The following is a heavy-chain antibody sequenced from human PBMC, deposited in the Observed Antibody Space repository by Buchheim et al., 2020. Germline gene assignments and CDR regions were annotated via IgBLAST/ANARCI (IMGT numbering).Heavy chain of an antibody. CDR3: ARALYYYDSSGYY. CDR1: GFTVSSNY. V-gene: IGHV3-66*01. Sequence: EVQLVESGGGLVQPGGSLRLSCAASGFTVSSNYMSWVRQAPGKGLEWVSVIYSGGSTYYADSVKGRFTITRDNSKNTLYLQMNSLRAEDTAVYYCARALYYYDSSGYYWGQGTL. D-gene: IGHD3-22*01. CDR2: IYSGGST. J-gene: IGHJ4*02.